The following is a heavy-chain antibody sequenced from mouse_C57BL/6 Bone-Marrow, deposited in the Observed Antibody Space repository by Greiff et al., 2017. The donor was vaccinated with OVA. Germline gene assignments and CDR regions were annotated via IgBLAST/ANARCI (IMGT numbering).Heavy chain of an antibody. CDR3: ARYDGYFFEY. J-gene: IGHJ2*01. D-gene: IGHD2-3*01. Sequence: VQVVESGAEVVRPGASVKLSCKASGYTFTDHYINWVKQRPGQGLEWIARIYPGSGNTYYNEKFKGKATLTAEKSSNTAYMQLSSLTSEDSSVYFCARYDGYFFEYWGQGTTLTVSS. CDR1: GYTFTDHY. V-gene: IGHV1-76*01. CDR2: IYPGSGNT.